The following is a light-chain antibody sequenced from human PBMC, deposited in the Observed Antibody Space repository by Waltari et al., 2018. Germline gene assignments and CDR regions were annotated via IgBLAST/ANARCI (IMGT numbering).Light chain of an antibody. CDR2: DDS. V-gene: IGLV3-21*03. Sequence: SYVLTQPPSASVAPGKTARITCGGNNLGTYSGHWYQQMPGQAPVLVVYDDSDRPSEIPERFSGSNSGDTATLTISGVEAGDEADYYCQVWDGSSDLVVFGGGTKLTVL. CDR3: QVWDGSSDLVV. J-gene: IGLJ2*01. CDR1: NLGTYS.